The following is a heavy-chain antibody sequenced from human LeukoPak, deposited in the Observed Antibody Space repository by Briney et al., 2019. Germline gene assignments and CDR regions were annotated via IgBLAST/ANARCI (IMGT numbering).Heavy chain of an antibody. V-gene: IGHV3-30-3*01. CDR1: GITLSSYD. Sequence: PGGSLRLSCAASGITLSSYDMHWVRQAPGKAREWVAVISYDGSNKDYADSVKGRFTISRDNSKNTLDLQMNSLRAEDTAVYYCAKDRGVWAFDIWGQGTMVTVSS. J-gene: IGHJ3*02. D-gene: IGHD3-10*01. CDR3: AKDRGVWAFDI. CDR2: ISYDGSNK.